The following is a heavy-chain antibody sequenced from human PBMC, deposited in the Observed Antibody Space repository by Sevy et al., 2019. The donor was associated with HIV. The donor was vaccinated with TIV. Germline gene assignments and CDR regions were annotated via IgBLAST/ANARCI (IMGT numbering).Heavy chain of an antibody. D-gene: IGHD3-22*01. CDR2: ISGYTQNT. CDR3: ARNWTPTSYHDSSAMKRDYYFDS. J-gene: IGHJ4*02. V-gene: IGHV1-18*01. Sequence: DPVKVSCKASGYTFTTSGINWVRQAPRQGLERRGWISGYTQNTKYAQKFQDRLTLIIDISTSTAYMDLRGLRSGDTAVYYCARNWTPTSYHDSSAMKRDYYFDSWGQGTLVIVSS. CDR1: GYTFTTSG.